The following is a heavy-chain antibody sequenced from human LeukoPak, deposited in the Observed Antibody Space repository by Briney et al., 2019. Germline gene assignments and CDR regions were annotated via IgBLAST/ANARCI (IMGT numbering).Heavy chain of an antibody. D-gene: IGHD3-10*01. CDR3: ARDRESWFGELFHYFDY. J-gene: IGHJ4*02. V-gene: IGHV3-74*01. CDR2: INSDGSST. CDR1: GFTFSSYW. Sequence: GGSLGLSCAASGFTFSSYWMHWVRQAPGKGLVWVSRINSDGSSTSYADSVKGRFTISRDNAKNTLYLQMNSLRAEDTAVYYCARDRESWFGELFHYFDYWGQGTLVTVSS.